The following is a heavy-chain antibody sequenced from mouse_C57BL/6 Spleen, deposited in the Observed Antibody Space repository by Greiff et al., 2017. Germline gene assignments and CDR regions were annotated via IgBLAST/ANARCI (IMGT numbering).Heavy chain of an antibody. CDR3: ARKDSSGPQFAY. CDR1: GYTFTSYW. D-gene: IGHD3-2*02. Sequence: QVQLQQSGAELVKPGASVKLSCKASGYTFTSYWMHWVKQRPGQGLEWIGMIHPNSGSTNYNEKFKSKATLTVDKSSSTAYMQLSSLTSEDSAVYYCARKDSSGPQFAYWGQGTLVTVSA. V-gene: IGHV1-64*01. CDR2: IHPNSGST. J-gene: IGHJ3*01.